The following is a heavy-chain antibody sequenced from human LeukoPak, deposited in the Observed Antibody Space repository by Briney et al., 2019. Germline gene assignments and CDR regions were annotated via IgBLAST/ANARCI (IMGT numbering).Heavy chain of an antibody. D-gene: IGHD6-13*01. Sequence: ASVKVSCKASGGTFSSYAISWVRQAPGQGLEWMGGIIPIFGTANYAQKFQGRVTITADKSTSTAYMELSSLRSEDTAVYYCAREGQQLVFDYWGQGTLVTVSS. CDR3: AREGQQLVFDY. CDR2: IIPIFGTA. J-gene: IGHJ4*02. CDR1: GGTFSSYA. V-gene: IGHV1-69*06.